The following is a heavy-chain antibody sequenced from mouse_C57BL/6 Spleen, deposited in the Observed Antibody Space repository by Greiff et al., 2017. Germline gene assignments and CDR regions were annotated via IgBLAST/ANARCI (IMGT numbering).Heavy chain of an antibody. D-gene: IGHD4-1*01. CDR1: GYTFTSYW. CDR2: IDPSDSYT. V-gene: IGHV1-69*01. CDR3: ARRGWDVGYFDY. J-gene: IGHJ2*01. Sequence: VQLQQPGAELVMPGASVKLSCKASGYTFTSYWMHWVKQRPGQGLEWIGEIDPSDSYTNYNQKFKRKSTMTVDNSSSTAYMQLSSLTSEDSAVYYCARRGWDVGYFDYWGQGTTLTVSS.